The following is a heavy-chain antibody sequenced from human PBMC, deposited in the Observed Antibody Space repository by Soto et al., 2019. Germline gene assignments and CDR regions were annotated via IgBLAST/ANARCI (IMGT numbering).Heavy chain of an antibody. CDR2: ISSSSSYI. D-gene: IGHD4-17*01. CDR1: GFTFSSYS. CDR3: ARVGFYGGNYVDY. J-gene: IGHJ4*02. V-gene: IGHV3-21*01. Sequence: GGSLRLSCAASGFTFSSYSMNWVRQAPGKGLEWVSSISSSSSYIYYADSVKGRFTISRDNAKNSLYLQMNSLRAEDTAVYYCARVGFYGGNYVDYWGQGTLVTVSS.